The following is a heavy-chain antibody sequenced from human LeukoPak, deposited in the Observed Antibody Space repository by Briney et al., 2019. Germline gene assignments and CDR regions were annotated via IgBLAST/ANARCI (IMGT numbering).Heavy chain of an antibody. Sequence: SETLSLTCTVSGGSISSYYWSWIRQPAGKGLEWSGRIYTSGSTNYNPSLKSRVTMSVDTSKNQFSLKLSSVTAADTAVYYCARVSQQWLVRNWFDPWGQGTLFTVSS. D-gene: IGHD6-19*01. J-gene: IGHJ5*02. CDR2: IYTSGST. V-gene: IGHV4-4*07. CDR1: GGSISSYY. CDR3: ARVSQQWLVRNWFDP.